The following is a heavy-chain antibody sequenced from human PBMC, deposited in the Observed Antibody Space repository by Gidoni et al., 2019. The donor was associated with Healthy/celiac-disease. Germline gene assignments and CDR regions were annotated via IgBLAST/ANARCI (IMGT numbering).Heavy chain of an antibody. D-gene: IGHD6-19*01. CDR3: ARHIFSSGWYDDAFDI. CDR1: GGSISSGSYY. Sequence: QLQLQESGPGLEKPSETLSLTCTVSGGSISSGSYYWGWIRQPPGKGLEWLGSLYYSGSTYYNPSLKSRVTMSVDTSKNQFSLKLSSVTAADTAVYYCARHIFSSGWYDDAFDIWGQGTMVTVSS. V-gene: IGHV4-39*01. CDR2: LYYSGST. J-gene: IGHJ3*02.